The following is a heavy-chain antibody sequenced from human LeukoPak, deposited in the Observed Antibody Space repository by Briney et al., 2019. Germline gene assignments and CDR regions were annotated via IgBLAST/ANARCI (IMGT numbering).Heavy chain of an antibody. V-gene: IGHV1-18*01. D-gene: IGHD2-15*01. CDR1: GYTFTNYG. J-gene: IGHJ4*02. CDR2: ISAYSDNT. Sequence: ASVEVSCKTSGYTFTNYGISWVRQAPGQGLEWMGWISAYSDNTNYAQKFQGRVTMTSDTSTSTAYMELRSLISDDTAVYYCARDCIGCHGFDYWGQGTLVTVSS. CDR3: ARDCIGCHGFDY.